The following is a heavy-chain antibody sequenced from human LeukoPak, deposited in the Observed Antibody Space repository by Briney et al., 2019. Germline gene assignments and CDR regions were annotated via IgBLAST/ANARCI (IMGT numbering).Heavy chain of an antibody. CDR2: IVVGSGDT. J-gene: IGHJ4*02. Sequence: ASVKVSCKTSGFTLTSSAVQWVRQARGQGLEWIGWIVVGSGDTNYAQAFQERVSITRDMSISTVYMELIGLRSEDTAVYYCAARGDVVYYDDYTGYSPFDGWGQGTLVTVSS. CDR3: AARGDVVYYDDYTGYSPFDG. CDR1: GFTLTSSA. V-gene: IGHV1-58*01. D-gene: IGHD3-22*01.